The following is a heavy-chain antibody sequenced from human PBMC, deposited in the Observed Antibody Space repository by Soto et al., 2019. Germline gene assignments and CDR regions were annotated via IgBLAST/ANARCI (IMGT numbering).Heavy chain of an antibody. Sequence: KPSETLSLTCTVSGGSISSGGYYWSWIRQHPGKGLEWIGYIYYSGSTYYNPSLKSRVTISVDTSKNQFSLKLSSVTAADTAVYYCARVPTPGIAAAQIFDPWGQGTQVTVSS. V-gene: IGHV4-31*03. D-gene: IGHD6-13*01. CDR1: GGSISSGGYY. J-gene: IGHJ5*02. CDR2: IYYSGST. CDR3: ARVPTPGIAAAQIFDP.